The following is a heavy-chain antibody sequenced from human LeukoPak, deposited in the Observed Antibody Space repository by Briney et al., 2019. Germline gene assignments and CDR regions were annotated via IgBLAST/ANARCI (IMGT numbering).Heavy chain of an antibody. CDR1: GGSISSSSYY. D-gene: IGHD4-17*01. V-gene: IGHV4-39*01. CDR3: ARLVTEYGDYATYYYYYMDV. Sequence: SETLSLTCTVSGGSISSSSYYWGWIRQPPGKGLEWIGNIYYSGSTYYNPSLKSRVTISVDTSKNQFSLKLSSVTAADTAVYYCARLVTEYGDYATYYYYYMDVWGKGTTVTISS. CDR2: IYYSGST. J-gene: IGHJ6*03.